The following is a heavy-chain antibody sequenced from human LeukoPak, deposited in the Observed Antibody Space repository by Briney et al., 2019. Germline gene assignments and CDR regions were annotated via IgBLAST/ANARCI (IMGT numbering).Heavy chain of an antibody. Sequence: KPSETLSLTCAVYGGSFSGYYWSWIRQPPGKGLEWIGEINHSGSTNYNPSLKSRVTISVDTSKNQFSLKLSSVTAADTAVYYCAGSPMVRGVIKNYYYYYMDVWGKGTTVTVSS. J-gene: IGHJ6*03. D-gene: IGHD3-10*01. CDR2: INHSGST. CDR3: AGSPMVRGVIKNYYYYYMDV. V-gene: IGHV4-34*01. CDR1: GGSFSGYY.